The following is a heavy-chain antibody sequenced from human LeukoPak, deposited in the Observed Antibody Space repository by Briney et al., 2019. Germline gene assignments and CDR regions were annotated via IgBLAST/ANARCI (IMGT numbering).Heavy chain of an antibody. V-gene: IGHV4-4*07. CDR2: IYTSGST. J-gene: IGHJ4*02. CDR1: GGSISSYY. CDR3: AREAGNTQYFDY. Sequence: SETLSLTCTVSGGSISSYYWSWIRQPAGKGLEWIGRIYTSGSTNYNPSLKSRVTMSVDTSKNQYSLKLSSVTAADTAMYYCAREAGNTQYFDYWGQGTLVTVSS. D-gene: IGHD1-1*01.